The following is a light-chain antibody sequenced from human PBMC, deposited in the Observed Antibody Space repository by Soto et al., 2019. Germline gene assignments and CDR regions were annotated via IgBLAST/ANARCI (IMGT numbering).Light chain of an antibody. CDR1: QSIGSS. J-gene: IGKJ1*01. CDR3: QQSDSTPWT. CDR2: AAS. Sequence: DIQMTQSPSSLSASVGDRVAITCRASQSIGSSLNWYQQKPGKAPKVMIYAASTLQSGVPSRFSGSGSGTDFTLSISSLQRADFATYYCQQSDSTPWTFGQGTKVEI. V-gene: IGKV1-39*01.